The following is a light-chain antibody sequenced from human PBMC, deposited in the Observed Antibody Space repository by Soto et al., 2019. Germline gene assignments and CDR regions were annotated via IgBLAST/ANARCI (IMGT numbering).Light chain of an antibody. CDR3: AAWDDRLNGYV. CDR1: SSNIGSNT. CDR2: SNN. J-gene: IGLJ1*01. V-gene: IGLV1-44*01. Sequence: QSVLTQPPSASRTPGQRVTISCSGSSSNIGSNTVHWYQQLPGTAPKLLIYSNNQRPSGVPDRFSGSKSGTSASLAISGLQFEHEADYYCAAWDDRLNGYVFGAGTKVTGL.